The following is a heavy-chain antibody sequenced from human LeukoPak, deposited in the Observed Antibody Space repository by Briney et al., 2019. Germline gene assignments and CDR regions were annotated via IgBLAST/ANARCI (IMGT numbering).Heavy chain of an antibody. CDR3: ARRLSRRYMVRGVRFDP. J-gene: IGHJ5*02. CDR2: MNPNSGNT. D-gene: IGHD3-10*01. V-gene: IGHV1-8*01. CDR1: GYTFTSYD. Sequence: ASEKVSCKASGYTFTSYDINWVRQATGQGLEGMGWMNPNSGNTGYAQKFQDRVTMTRNTSISTAYMELSSLRSEDTAVYYCARRLSRRYMVRGVRFDPWGQGTLVTVSS.